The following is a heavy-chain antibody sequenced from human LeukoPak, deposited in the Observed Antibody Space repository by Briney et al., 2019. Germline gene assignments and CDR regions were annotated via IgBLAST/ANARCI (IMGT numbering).Heavy chain of an antibody. CDR2: IYYSGST. CDR3: ARFDILTGYPHFDY. V-gene: IGHV4-59*01. J-gene: IGHJ4*02. D-gene: IGHD3-9*01. CDR1: GGSISSYY. Sequence: SETLSLTCTVSGGSISSYYWSWIRQPPGKGLEWIGYIYYSGSTNYNPSLKRRVTLSVDTSKNQFSLKLSTVTAADTAVYYCARFDILTGYPHFDYWGQGTLVTVSS.